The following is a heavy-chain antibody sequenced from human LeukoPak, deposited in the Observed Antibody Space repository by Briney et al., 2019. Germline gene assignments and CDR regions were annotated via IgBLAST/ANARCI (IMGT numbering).Heavy chain of an antibody. CDR2: ISAYNGNT. J-gene: IGHJ5*02. Sequence: ASVKVSCKASGYTFTSYGISWVRQAPGQGLEWMGWISAYNGNTNYAQKFQGRVTMTEDTSTDTAYMELSSLRSEDTAVYYCATGAYRGALNWFDPWGQGTLVTVSS. D-gene: IGHD3-16*01. CDR1: GYTFTSYG. CDR3: ATGAYRGALNWFDP. V-gene: IGHV1-18*01.